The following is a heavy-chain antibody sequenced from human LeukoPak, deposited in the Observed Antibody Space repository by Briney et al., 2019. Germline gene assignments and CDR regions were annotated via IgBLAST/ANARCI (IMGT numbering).Heavy chain of an antibody. CDR2: INHYGST. CDR1: GGSFNGYY. J-gene: IGHJ4*02. CDR3: AKVGSELDYGDYTPFDY. Sequence: PSETLSLTCAVYGGSFNGYYWRWIRQPPGKGLEWIGEINHYGSTHYNPSLKSRVTISVDTSKNQFSLKLNSVTAADTAVYYCAKVGSELDYGDYTPFDYWGQGTLVTVSS. V-gene: IGHV4-34*01. D-gene: IGHD4-17*01.